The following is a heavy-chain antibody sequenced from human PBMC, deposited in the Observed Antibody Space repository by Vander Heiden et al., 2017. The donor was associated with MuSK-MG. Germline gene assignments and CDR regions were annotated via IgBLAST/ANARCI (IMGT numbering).Heavy chain of an antibody. CDR3: ARQSYDILTGYPSPNYYYYYMDV. Sequence: ESLRISCKGSGYSFTSYWISWVRQMPGKGLEWMGRIDPSDSYTNYSPSFQGHVTISADKSISTAYLQWSSLKASDTAMYYCARQSYDILTGYPSPNYYYYYMDVWGKGTTVTVSS. CDR1: GYSFTSYW. V-gene: IGHV5-10-1*01. J-gene: IGHJ6*03. CDR2: IDPSDSYT. D-gene: IGHD3-9*01.